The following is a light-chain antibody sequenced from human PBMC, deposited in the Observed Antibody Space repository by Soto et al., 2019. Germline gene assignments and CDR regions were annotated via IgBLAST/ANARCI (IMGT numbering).Light chain of an antibody. CDR3: SSYISSSTPAI. CDR2: DVN. V-gene: IGLV2-14*01. CDR1: SSDVGAYNY. Sequence: QSALTQPASVSGSPGQSITISCTGTSSDVGAYNYVSWYQQHPGKAPKLMIYDVNNRPSGVSNRFSGSKSGNTASLTISGLQAEDEADYYCSSYISSSTPAILGGGTKLTVL. J-gene: IGLJ2*01.